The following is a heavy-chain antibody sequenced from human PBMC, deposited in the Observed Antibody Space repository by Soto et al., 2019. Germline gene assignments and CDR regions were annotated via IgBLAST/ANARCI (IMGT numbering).Heavy chain of an antibody. CDR3: AREIRITMIVVGKGYAFDI. D-gene: IGHD3-22*01. Sequence: PSETLSLTCTVSGGSISSGDYYWSWIRQPPGKGLEWIGYIYYSGSTYYSPSLKSRVTISVDTSKNQFSLKLSSVTAADTAVYYCAREIRITMIVVGKGYAFDIWGQGTMVTVS. J-gene: IGHJ3*02. V-gene: IGHV4-30-4*01. CDR2: IYYSGST. CDR1: GGSISSGDYY.